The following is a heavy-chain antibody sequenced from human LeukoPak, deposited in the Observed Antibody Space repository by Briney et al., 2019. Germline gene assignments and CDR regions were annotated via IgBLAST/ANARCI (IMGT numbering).Heavy chain of an antibody. CDR3: ARGPACGGNALDY. Sequence: SETLSLTCTVSGGSISSSSYYWGWIRQPPGKGLEWIGSIYYSGSTYYNPSLKSRVTISVDTSKNQFSLKLSSVTAADTAVYYCARGPACGGNALDYWGQGTLVTVSS. J-gene: IGHJ4*02. CDR2: IYYSGST. CDR1: GGSISSSSYY. V-gene: IGHV4-39*07. D-gene: IGHD4-23*01.